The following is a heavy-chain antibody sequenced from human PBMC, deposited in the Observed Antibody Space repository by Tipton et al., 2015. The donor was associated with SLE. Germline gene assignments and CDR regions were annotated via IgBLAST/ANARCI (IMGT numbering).Heavy chain of an antibody. D-gene: IGHD3-10*01. Sequence: TLSLTCAVSGYSISSGYYWGWIRQPPGKGLEWIGSIYHSGSTYYNPSLKSRVTISVDKAKNQFSLKLTSVTAADTAVYYCARDGDGSGSYADYWGQGTLVTVSS. CDR3: ARDGDGSGSYADY. V-gene: IGHV4-38-2*02. CDR2: IYHSGST. CDR1: GYSISSGYY. J-gene: IGHJ4*02.